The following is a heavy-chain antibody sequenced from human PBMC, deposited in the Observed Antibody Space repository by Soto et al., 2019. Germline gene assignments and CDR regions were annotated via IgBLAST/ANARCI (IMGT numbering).Heavy chain of an antibody. CDR3: AKDNGGVGYLYGMDV. CDR2: ISGSGGSA. J-gene: IGHJ6*02. Sequence: GGSLRLSCAASGFMFSNYVLTWVRQAPGKGLEWVSGISGSGGSAYYADSVKGRFTISRDNSKNTLYLQMNSLRAEDTAVYYCAKDNGGVGYLYGMDVWGQGTTVTVSS. CDR1: GFMFSNYV. V-gene: IGHV3-23*01. D-gene: IGHD5-18*01.